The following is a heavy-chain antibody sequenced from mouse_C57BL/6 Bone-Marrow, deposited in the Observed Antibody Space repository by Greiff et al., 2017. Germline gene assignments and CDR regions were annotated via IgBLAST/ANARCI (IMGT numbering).Heavy chain of an antibody. V-gene: IGHV1-81*01. Sequence: QVQLQQSGAELARPGASVKLSCKASGYTFTSYGISWVKQRPGQGLEWIGEIYPRSGNTYYNEKLKGMATMTADESSSTAFMELRSLTSEDSAVYYCGRGTILYSNYVYYWGQGTTLTVSS. D-gene: IGHD2-5*01. CDR3: GRGTILYSNYVYY. CDR1: GYTFTSYG. J-gene: IGHJ2*01. CDR2: IYPRSGNT.